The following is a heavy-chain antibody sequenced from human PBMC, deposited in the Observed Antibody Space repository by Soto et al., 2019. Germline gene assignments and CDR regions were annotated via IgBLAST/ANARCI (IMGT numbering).Heavy chain of an antibody. Sequence: SETLSLTCAVSGGSLSSGGYSWSWIRQPPGKGLEWIGYIYHSGSTYYNPSLKSRVTISVDRSKNQFSLKLSSVTAADTAVYYCARAVYYDSSGYFDYWGQGTLVNVSS. D-gene: IGHD3-22*01. V-gene: IGHV4-30-2*01. CDR3: ARAVYYDSSGYFDY. J-gene: IGHJ4*02. CDR1: GGSLSSGGYS. CDR2: IYHSGST.